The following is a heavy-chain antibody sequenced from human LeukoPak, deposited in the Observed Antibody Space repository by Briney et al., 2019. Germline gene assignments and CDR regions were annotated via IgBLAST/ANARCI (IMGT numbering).Heavy chain of an antibody. Sequence: SETLSLTCTVSGGSISSYYWSWIRQPPGKGLEWIGYIYYSGSTNYNPSLKSRVTISVDTSKNQFSLKLRSVTAADTAVYYCARGEAVLDYWGQGTLVTVSS. CDR2: IYYSGST. CDR3: ARGEAVLDY. V-gene: IGHV4-59*01. D-gene: IGHD6-19*01. J-gene: IGHJ4*02. CDR1: GGSISSYY.